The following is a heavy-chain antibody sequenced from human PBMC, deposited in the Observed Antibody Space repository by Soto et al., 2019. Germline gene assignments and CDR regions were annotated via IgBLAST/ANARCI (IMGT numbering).Heavy chain of an antibody. CDR3: ARGEMATIKRYYYYYGMDV. J-gene: IGHJ6*02. V-gene: IGHV4-59*01. CDR1: GGSISSYY. CDR2: IYYSGST. D-gene: IGHD5-12*01. Sequence: PSETLSLTCTVSGGSISSYYWSWIRQPPGKGLEWIGYIYYSGSTNYNPSLKSRVTISVDTSKNQFSLKLSSVTAADTAVYYCARGEMATIKRYYYYYGMDVWGQGTTVTVSS.